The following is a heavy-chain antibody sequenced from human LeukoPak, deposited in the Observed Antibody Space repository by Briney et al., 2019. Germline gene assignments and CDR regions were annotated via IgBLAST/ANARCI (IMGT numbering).Heavy chain of an antibody. CDR2: ISYDGSNK. Sequence: GSLRLSCAASGFTFSSYAMHWVRQAPGRGLEWVAVISYDGSNKYYADSVKGRFTISRDNSKSTLYLQMNSLRAEDTAVYYCARDQGQPEVGRWFDPWGQGTLVTVSS. CDR1: GFTFSSYA. V-gene: IGHV3-30*01. D-gene: IGHD1-1*01. J-gene: IGHJ5*02. CDR3: ARDQGQPEVGRWFDP.